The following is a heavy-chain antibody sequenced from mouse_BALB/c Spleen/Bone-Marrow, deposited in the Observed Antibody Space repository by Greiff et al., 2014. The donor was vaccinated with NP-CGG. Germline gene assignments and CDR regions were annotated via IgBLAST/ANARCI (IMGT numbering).Heavy chain of an antibody. CDR2: IRLKSNNYAT. J-gene: IGHJ3*01. D-gene: IGHD2-4*01. CDR1: GFTFSNYW. Sequence: EVMLVESGGGLVQPGGSMKLSCVASGFTFSNYWMYWVRQSPEKGLEWVAEIRLKSNNYATHYAESVKGRFTISRDDSKSSVYLQMNNLRAEDTGIYYCTRPTMITWFAYWGQGTLVTVSA. V-gene: IGHV6-6*02. CDR3: TRPTMITWFAY.